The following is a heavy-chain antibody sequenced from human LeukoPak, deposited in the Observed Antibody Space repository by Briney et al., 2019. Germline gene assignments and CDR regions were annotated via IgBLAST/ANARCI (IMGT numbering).Heavy chain of an antibody. CDR3: ARGGDDSGLYFAY. CDR2: INPQSGAT. V-gene: IGHV1-2*02. Sequence: GASVKVSCKASGYTFTGVSIHWVRQAPGQGLEWMAWINPQSGATNYAQKFRGRVTMTRDVSISTAYMEVTSLTFDDTAVYYCARGGDDSGLYFAYWGQGTLVTVSS. J-gene: IGHJ4*02. CDR1: GYTFTGVS. D-gene: IGHD3-22*01.